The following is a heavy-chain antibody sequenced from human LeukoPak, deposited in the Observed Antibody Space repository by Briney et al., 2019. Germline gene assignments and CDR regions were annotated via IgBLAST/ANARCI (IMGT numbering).Heavy chain of an antibody. J-gene: IGHJ5*02. V-gene: IGHV4-34*01. CDR1: GGSFSGYY. CDR3: ARPADGYWFDP. Sequence: SETLSLTWAVYGGSFSGYYWSWIRQPPGKGLEWIGEINHSGSTNYNPSLKSRVTISVDTSKNQFSLKLSSVTAADTAVYYCARPADGYWFDPWGQGTLVTVSS. CDR2: INHSGST.